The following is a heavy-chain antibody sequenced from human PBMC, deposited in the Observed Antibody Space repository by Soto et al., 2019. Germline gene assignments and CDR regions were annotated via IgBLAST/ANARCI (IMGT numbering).Heavy chain of an antibody. J-gene: IGHJ4*02. CDR2: ISYDGSNK. D-gene: IGHD5-18*01. CDR1: GFTFSSYA. Sequence: SLRLSCAASGFTFSSYAMHWVRQAPGKGLEWVAVISYDGSNKYYADSVKGRFTISRDNSKNTLYLQMNSLRAEDTAVYYCAKGSHGYSYYFDYWGQGTLVTVSS. V-gene: IGHV3-30-3*01. CDR3: AKGSHGYSYYFDY.